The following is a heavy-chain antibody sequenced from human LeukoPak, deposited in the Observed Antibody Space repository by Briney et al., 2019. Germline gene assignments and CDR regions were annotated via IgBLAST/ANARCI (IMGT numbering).Heavy chain of an antibody. CDR2: ISSSSSTI. J-gene: IGHJ3*02. D-gene: IGHD7-27*01. CDR1: GFTFSSYS. Sequence: PGGSLRLSCAASGFTFSSYSMNWVRQAPGKGLEWVSYISSSSSTIYYADSVKGRFTISRDNAKNTLYLQMNSLRAEDSALYYCARIRESLGLGAFDIWGQGTMVTVSS. CDR3: ARIRESLGLGAFDI. V-gene: IGHV3-48*04.